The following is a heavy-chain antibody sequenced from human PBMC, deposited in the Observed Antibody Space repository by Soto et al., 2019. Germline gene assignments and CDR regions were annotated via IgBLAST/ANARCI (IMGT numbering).Heavy chain of an antibody. CDR1: GLNFDDFA. J-gene: IGHJ4*02. V-gene: IGHV3-9*01. CDR3: AKGRYDFWSPYYFDS. D-gene: IGHD3-3*01. Sequence: PGGSLRLSCVGTGLNFDDFAMHWVRQAPGKGLEWVSGITWNSRVLAYADSVKGRFTISRDNARNSLYLQMDSLRDEDTALYYCAKGRYDFWSPYYFDSSGPGTLLTVSS. CDR2: ITWNSRVL.